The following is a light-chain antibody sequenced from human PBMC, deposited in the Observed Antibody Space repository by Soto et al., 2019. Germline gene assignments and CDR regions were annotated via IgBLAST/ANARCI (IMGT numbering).Light chain of an antibody. J-gene: IGLJ2*01. V-gene: IGLV1-51*02. CDR1: SSNIGNNY. CDR3: GTWDSSLSAHVV. CDR2: ENN. Sequence: QSVLTQPPSVSAAPVQKVTISCSGSSSNIGNNYVSWYQQLPGTAPKLLIYENNKRPSGIPDRFSGSKSGTSATLGITGLQTGDEADYYCGTWDSSLSAHVVFGGGTKLTVL.